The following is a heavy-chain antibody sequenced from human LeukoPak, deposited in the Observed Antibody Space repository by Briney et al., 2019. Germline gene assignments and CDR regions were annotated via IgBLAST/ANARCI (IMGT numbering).Heavy chain of an antibody. V-gene: IGHV1-69*06. D-gene: IGHD3-16*02. Sequence: GASVKVSCKASGGTFSSYGISWVRQAPGQGLGWMGGIIPFFGRADYAQKFQGRVTITADKSTSTAYMDLTSLKSEDTAVYYCARDNNDYVWGSYRYGFDPWGQGTLVTVSS. CDR3: ARDNNDYVWGSYRYGFDP. J-gene: IGHJ5*02. CDR1: GGTFSSYG. CDR2: IIPFFGRA.